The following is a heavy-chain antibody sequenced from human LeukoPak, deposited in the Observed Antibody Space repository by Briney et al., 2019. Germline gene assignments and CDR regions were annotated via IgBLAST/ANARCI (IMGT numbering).Heavy chain of an antibody. J-gene: IGHJ4*02. D-gene: IGHD3-3*01. CDR3: ARSLFIFASGFGF. CDR1: GGSFSGYY. V-gene: IGHV4-34*01. CDR2: INHSGST. Sequence: SETLSLTCAVYGGSFSGYYWSWIRQPPGKGLEWIGEINHSGSTNYNPSLKSRVTISVDTSKNQFSLKLSSVTAADTAVYNCARSLFIFASGFGFWGQGTLVTVSS.